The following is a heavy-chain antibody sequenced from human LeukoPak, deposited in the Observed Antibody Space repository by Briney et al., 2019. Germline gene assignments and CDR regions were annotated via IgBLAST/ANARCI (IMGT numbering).Heavy chain of an antibody. D-gene: IGHD6-19*01. CDR2: IYRGGST. CDR3: ARDRGVSGWYSHFDC. V-gene: IGHV3-66*01. CDR1: GFTVSSNY. Sequence: PGGSLRLSCAASGFTVSSNYMSWVRQAPGKGLEWVSVIYRGGSTYYADSVKGRFTISRDNSKNTVFLQMNSLRVEDTAVYYCARDRGVSGWYSHFDCWGQGTLVTVSS. J-gene: IGHJ4*02.